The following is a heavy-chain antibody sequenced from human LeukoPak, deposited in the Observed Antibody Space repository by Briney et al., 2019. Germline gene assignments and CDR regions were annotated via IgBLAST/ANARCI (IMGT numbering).Heavy chain of an antibody. CDR3: AREVGGNFLLDAFDI. J-gene: IGHJ3*02. D-gene: IGHD4-23*01. CDR2: IYYSGST. CDR1: GGSISSYY. V-gene: IGHV4-59*01. Sequence: KPSETLSLTCTVSGGSISSYYWSWIRQPPGKGLEWIGYIYYSGSTKYNPSLKSRVTISVDTSKNQFSLKLSSVTAADTAVYYCAREVGGNFLLDAFDIWGQGTMVTVSS.